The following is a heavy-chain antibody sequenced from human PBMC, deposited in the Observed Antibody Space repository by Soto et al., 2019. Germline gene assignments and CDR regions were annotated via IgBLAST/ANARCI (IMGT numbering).Heavy chain of an antibody. V-gene: IGHV3-30*18. CDR2: ISYDGSNK. D-gene: IGHD3-9*01. J-gene: IGHJ4*02. CDR1: GFTFSSYG. Sequence: GGSLRLSCAASGFTFSSYGMHWVRQAPGKGLEWVAVISYDGSNKYYADSVKGRFTISRDNSKNTLYLQMNSLRAEDTAVYYCAKDPFDKNPQSAYYFGYWGQGTLVTVSS. CDR3: AKDPFDKNPQSAYYFGY.